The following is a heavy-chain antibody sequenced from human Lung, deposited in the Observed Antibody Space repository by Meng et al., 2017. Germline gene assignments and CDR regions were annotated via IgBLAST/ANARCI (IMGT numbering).Heavy chain of an antibody. J-gene: IGHJ4*02. Sequence: QVQPRKWGAERWKPSGTLSLTCGGSGGAFSDYYWSWIRQPPGKGLEWIGEINHSGSTNYNPSLESRATISVDTSQNNLSLKLSSVTAADSAVYYCARGPATMAHDFDYWGQGTLVTVSS. CDR2: INHSGST. CDR1: GGAFSDYY. CDR3: ARGPATMAHDFDY. V-gene: IGHV4-34*01. D-gene: IGHD5-24*01.